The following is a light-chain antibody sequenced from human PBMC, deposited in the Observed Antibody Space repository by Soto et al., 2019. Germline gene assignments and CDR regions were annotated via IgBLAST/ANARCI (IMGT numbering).Light chain of an antibody. CDR2: EVS. J-gene: IGLJ3*02. CDR1: SGDVGNYNL. Sequence: QSALTQPASVSGSPGQSITISCTGTSGDVGNYNLVSWYQQHPGKAPHLMIYEVSKRPSGVSTRFSGSKSGNTASLTISGLQAEDEDDYYCCAYSGGSSSVLFGGGTKLTVL. V-gene: IGLV2-23*02. CDR3: CAYSGGSSSVL.